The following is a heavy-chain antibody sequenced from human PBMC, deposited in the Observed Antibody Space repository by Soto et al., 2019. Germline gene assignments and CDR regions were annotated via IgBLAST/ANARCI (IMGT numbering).Heavy chain of an antibody. CDR1: GFTFSSYS. Sequence: GGSLRRSCAASGFTFSSYSMNWVRQAPGKGLEWVSSISSSSSYIYYADSVKGRFTISRDNAKNSLYLQMNSLRAEDTAVDYCARDWLPWAFDIWGQGTMVTVSS. V-gene: IGHV3-21*01. D-gene: IGHD5-12*01. J-gene: IGHJ3*02. CDR3: ARDWLPWAFDI. CDR2: ISSSSSYI.